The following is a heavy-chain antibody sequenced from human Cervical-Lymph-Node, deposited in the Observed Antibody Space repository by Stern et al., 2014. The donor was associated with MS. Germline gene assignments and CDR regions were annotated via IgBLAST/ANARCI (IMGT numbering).Heavy chain of an antibody. J-gene: IGHJ6*02. V-gene: IGHV1-69*01. D-gene: IGHD4-17*01. CDR3: ASPLTATSVPFGYYGMDV. CDR2: IGPLFGKP. Sequence: QVQLVQSGAEVKKPGSSVKVSCKASGGTFSNYATSWVRQAPGPGLEWMGGIGPLFGKPNYAQKFQGRVTITADESTSTAYMDLSSLRSEDTAVYYCASPLTATSVPFGYYGMDVWGQGTTVTVS. CDR1: GGTFSNYA.